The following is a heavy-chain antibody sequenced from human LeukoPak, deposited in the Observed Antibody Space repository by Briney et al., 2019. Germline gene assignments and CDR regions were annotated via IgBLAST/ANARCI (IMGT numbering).Heavy chain of an antibody. Sequence: PSETLSLTCTVSGGSIATGSYYWSWIRQPAGKGLEWIGRIYSSGSTNYNPSLKSRVTISVDMSNNQFSLKLSSVTAADTAIYYCARGDWQNINNRSNWFDPWGQGTLVTVSS. CDR2: IYSSGST. V-gene: IGHV4-61*02. D-gene: IGHD2-21*01. CDR1: GGSIATGSYY. CDR3: ARGDWQNINNRSNWFDP. J-gene: IGHJ5*02.